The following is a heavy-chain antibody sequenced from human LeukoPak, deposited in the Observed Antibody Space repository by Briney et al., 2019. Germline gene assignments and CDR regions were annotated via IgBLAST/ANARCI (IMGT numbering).Heavy chain of an antibody. CDR2: INWNGGST. CDR1: GFTFDDYG. D-gene: IGHD4-17*01. V-gene: IGHV3-20*01. J-gene: IGHJ6*03. CDR3: ARLRDGYYYYYYMDV. Sequence: GGSLRLSRAASGFTFDDYGMSWVRQAPGKGLEWVSGINWNGGSTGYADSVKGRFTISRDNAKNSLYLQMNSLRAEDTALYHCARLRDGYYYYYYMDVWGKGTTVTISS.